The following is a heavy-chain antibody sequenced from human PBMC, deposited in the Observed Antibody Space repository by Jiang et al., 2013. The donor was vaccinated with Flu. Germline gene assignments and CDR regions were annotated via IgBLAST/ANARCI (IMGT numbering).Heavy chain of an antibody. V-gene: IGHV3-74*01. J-gene: IGHJ4*02. D-gene: IGHD3-3*01. CDR1: GFTFSNYW. CDR3: ARDFAFWSGYSNYYFDY. CDR2: ITSDGRNT. Sequence: RLSCAVSGFTFSNYWMHWVRQAPGKGLMWISRITSDGRNTNYADSVKGRFTVSRDNAKNMLYLQMNSLRAEDTAVYYCARDFAFWSGYSNYYFDYWGQGILVTVSS.